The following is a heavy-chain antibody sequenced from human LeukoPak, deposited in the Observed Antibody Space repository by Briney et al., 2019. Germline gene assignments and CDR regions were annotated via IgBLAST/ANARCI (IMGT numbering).Heavy chain of an antibody. V-gene: IGHV1-18*01. CDR2: ISAYNGNT. CDR1: GYTFTSYG. D-gene: IGHD6-6*01. Sequence: ASVKVSCKASGYTFTSYGISWVRQAPGQGLEWMGWISAYNGNTNYAQKLQGRVTMTTDTSTSTAYMELRSLRSDDTAVYYCASRGRQLVAGWFDPWGQGTLVTVSS. CDR3: ASRGRQLVAGWFDP. J-gene: IGHJ5*02.